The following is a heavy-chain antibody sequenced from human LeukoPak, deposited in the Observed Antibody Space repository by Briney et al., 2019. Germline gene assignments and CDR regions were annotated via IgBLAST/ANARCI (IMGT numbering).Heavy chain of an antibody. D-gene: IGHD1-26*01. V-gene: IGHV1-2*02. Sequence: ASVKVSCKASGYTFTGYYMHWVRQAPGQGLEWMGWINPNSGGTNYAQKLQGRVTMTRDTSISTAYMELSRLRSDDTAVYYCASVGLVGAAYYFDYWGQGTLVTVSS. CDR2: INPNSGGT. CDR1: GYTFTGYY. J-gene: IGHJ4*02. CDR3: ASVGLVGAAYYFDY.